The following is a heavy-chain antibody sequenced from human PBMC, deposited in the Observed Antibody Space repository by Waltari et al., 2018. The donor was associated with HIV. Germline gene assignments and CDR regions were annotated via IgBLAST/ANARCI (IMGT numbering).Heavy chain of an antibody. Sequence: QVQLQEPGPGLLTTSETLFLTCSVSGGSIRSPYRPGIRQPPGKGLEWLGGGYYTGRTNYNPSLESRVAISVDTSRNQFSLELSSVTAADTAVYYCARGGRDTSGYYIVPFDPWGQGTLVTVSS. J-gene: IGHJ5*02. CDR1: GGSIRSPY. V-gene: IGHV4-59*11. CDR3: ARGGRDTSGYYIVPFDP. D-gene: IGHD3-22*01. CDR2: GYYTGRT.